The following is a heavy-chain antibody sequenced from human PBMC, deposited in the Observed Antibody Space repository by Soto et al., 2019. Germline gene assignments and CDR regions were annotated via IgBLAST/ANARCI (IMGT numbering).Heavy chain of an antibody. D-gene: IGHD3-10*01. CDR1: GDTFIAHY. CDR2: TNTNNGST. V-gene: IGHV1-2*02. J-gene: IGHJ4*02. Sequence: QVQLVQSGAEVKKPGASVKVSCKVSGDTFIAHYIHWVRQAPGKGREWIGWTNTNNGSTKYAQKFQGRVTMNRDTSITTVYVELSSLRSDDTAVYFCARDVNPYYGPGSLHGYFDYWGQGTLVNVSS. CDR3: ARDVNPYYGPGSLHGYFDY.